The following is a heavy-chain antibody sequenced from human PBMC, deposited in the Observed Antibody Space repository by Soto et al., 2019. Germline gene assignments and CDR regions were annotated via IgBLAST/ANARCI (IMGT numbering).Heavy chain of an antibody. CDR2: ISSSSSTI. J-gene: IGHJ4*02. CDR3: ARSPPSHYPFLSAYLFDY. CDR1: GFTFSSFS. D-gene: IGHD3-3*01. V-gene: IGHV3-48*01. Sequence: EVQLVESGGGLIQPGGSLRLSCAASGFTFSSFSMNWVRQAPGKGLEWVSYISSSSSTIHYADSVKGRFTISRDNAKTSLYLQLNSLRAEDTAVYFCARSPPSHYPFLSAYLFDYWVQGTLVTVSS.